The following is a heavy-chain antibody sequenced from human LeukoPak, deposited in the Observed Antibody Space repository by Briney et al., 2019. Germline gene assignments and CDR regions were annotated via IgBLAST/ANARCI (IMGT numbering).Heavy chain of an antibody. CDR2: IKQDGSEK. V-gene: IGHV3-7*01. Sequence: GGSLRLSCAASGFTFSSYWMSWVRQAPGKGLEWVANIKQDGSEKYYVDSVKGRFTISRDNAKNSLYLQMNNLRAEDTAVYYCARVWGYYDRSGIYWGQGTLVTVSS. J-gene: IGHJ4*02. CDR1: GFTFSSYW. D-gene: IGHD3-22*01. CDR3: ARVWGYYDRSGIY.